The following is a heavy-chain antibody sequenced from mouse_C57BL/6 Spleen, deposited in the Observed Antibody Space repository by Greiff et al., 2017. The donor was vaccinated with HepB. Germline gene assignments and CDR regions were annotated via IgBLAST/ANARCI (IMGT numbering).Heavy chain of an antibody. CDR1: GFTFSSYA. D-gene: IGHD2-4*01. V-gene: IGHV5-4*01. CDR2: ISDGGSYT. Sequence: EVKLQESGGGLVKPGGSLKLSCAASGFTFSSYAMSWVRKTPEKRLEWVATISDGGSYTYYPDNVKGRFTISRDNAKNNLYLQMSHLKSEDTAMYYCARDNDYDPYYYAMDYWGQGTSVTVSS. CDR3: ARDNDYDPYYYAMDY. J-gene: IGHJ4*01.